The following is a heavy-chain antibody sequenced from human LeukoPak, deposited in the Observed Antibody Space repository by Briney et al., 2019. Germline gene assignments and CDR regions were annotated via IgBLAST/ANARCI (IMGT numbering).Heavy chain of an antibody. V-gene: IGHV1-18*01. CDR3: ARLGYYYDSSGYYPPFDY. J-gene: IGHJ4*02. CDR1: GYTFTSYG. CDR2: ISAYNGNT. Sequence: ASVKVSCKASGYTFTSYGISWVRQAPGQGLEWMGWISAYNGNTNYAQKVQGRVTMTTDTSTSIAYMELRSLRSDDTAVYYCARLGYYYDSSGYYPPFDYWGQRTLVTVSS. D-gene: IGHD3-22*01.